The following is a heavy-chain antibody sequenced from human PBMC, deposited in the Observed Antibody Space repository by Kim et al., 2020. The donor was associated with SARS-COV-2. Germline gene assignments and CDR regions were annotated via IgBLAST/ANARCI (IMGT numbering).Heavy chain of an antibody. Sequence: ETLSLTCTVSGGSISSSSYYWGWIRQPPGKGLEWIGSIYYSGSTYYNPSLKSRVTISVDTSKNQFSLKLSSVTAADTAVYYCARHHTAMVDYGMDVWGQGTTVTVSS. CDR2: IYYSGST. J-gene: IGHJ6*02. CDR3: ARHHTAMVDYGMDV. CDR1: GGSISSSSYY. V-gene: IGHV4-39*01. D-gene: IGHD5-18*01.